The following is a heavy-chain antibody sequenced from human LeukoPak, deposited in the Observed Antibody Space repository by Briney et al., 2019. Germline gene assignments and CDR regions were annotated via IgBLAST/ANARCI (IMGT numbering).Heavy chain of an antibody. V-gene: IGHV5-51*01. CDR1: GYSFTTYW. J-gene: IGHJ4*02. CDR2: IYPGDSDT. CDR3: ATLNLDIAVAGDY. D-gene: IGHD6-19*01. Sequence: GESLKISCKGSGYSFTTYWIGWVRQMPGKGLEWMGIIYPGDSDTRYSPSFQGQVTISADKSISTAYLQWSSLKASDTAMYYCATLNLDIAVAGDYWGQGTLVTVSS.